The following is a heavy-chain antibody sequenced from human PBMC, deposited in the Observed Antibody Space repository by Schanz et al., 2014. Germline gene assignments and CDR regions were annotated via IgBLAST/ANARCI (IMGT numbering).Heavy chain of an antibody. CDR2: IYYTGST. D-gene: IGHD2-2*01. Sequence: QVQLQESGPGLVKPSGTLSLTCAVSGGSIDSYNWWSWVRQPPGKGLEWIGEIYYTGSTNYNPSPKSRAPISVDTSKNQFSRNLSSVTAADTAMYYCARVDKFQVLSRQYLGMDVWGQGTTVTVSS. V-gene: IGHV4-4*02. CDR3: ARVDKFQVLSRQYLGMDV. J-gene: IGHJ6*02. CDR1: GGSIDSYNW.